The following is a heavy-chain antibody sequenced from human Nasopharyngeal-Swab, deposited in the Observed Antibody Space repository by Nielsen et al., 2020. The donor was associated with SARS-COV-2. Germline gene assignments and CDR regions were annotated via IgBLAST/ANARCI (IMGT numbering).Heavy chain of an antibody. J-gene: IGHJ6*02. D-gene: IGHD3-10*01. CDR3: ARELLWFGEVSGYYGMDV. V-gene: IGHV3-23*01. CDR2: ISGSGGST. CDR1: GFTFSNYA. Sequence: ETLSLTCAASGFTFSNYAMTWVRQAPGKGLEWVSIISGSGGSTFYADSVKGRFTISRDNSKNTLYLQMNSLRAEDTAVYYCARELLWFGEVSGYYGMDVWGQGTTVTVSS.